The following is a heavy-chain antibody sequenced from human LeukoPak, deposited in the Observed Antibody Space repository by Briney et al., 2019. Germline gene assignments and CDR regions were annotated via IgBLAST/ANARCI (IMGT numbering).Heavy chain of an antibody. CDR3: ARALGKLGHPYYYGMDV. CDR1: GGSISSGGYY. CDR2: IYYSGST. V-gene: IGHV4-61*08. Sequence: SETLSLTCTVSGGSISSGGYYWSWIRQHPGKGLEWIGYIYYSGSTNYNPSLKSRVTISVDTSKNQFSLKLSSVTAADTAVYYCARALGKLGHPYYYGMDVWGQGTTVTVSS. D-gene: IGHD6-6*01. J-gene: IGHJ6*02.